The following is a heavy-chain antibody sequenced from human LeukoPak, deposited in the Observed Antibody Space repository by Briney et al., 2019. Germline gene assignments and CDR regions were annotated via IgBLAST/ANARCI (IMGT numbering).Heavy chain of an antibody. CDR3: ARVSGSSWSLIDY. D-gene: IGHD6-13*01. CDR2: IYYSGST. CDR1: GGSISSSSYY. J-gene: IGHJ4*02. Sequence: PSETLSLTCTVSGGSISSSSYYWGWIRQPPGKGLEWIGSIYYSGSTYYNPSLKSRVTISVDTSKNQFSLKLSSVTAADTAVYYCARVSGSSWSLIDYWGQGTLVTVSS. V-gene: IGHV4-39*07.